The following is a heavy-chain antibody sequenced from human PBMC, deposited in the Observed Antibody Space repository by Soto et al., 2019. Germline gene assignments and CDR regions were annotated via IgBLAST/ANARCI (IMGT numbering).Heavy chain of an antibody. CDR3: AKDSGSSGLFAY. V-gene: IGHV3-23*01. CDR1: GFTFSNYA. J-gene: IGHJ4*02. Sequence: EVQLLESGGGLVQHGGSLRLSCAVSGFTFSNYAMSWVRQAPGKGLEWVSVISGSGGSTFYPDSVKGRFTISRDNSKKTLHLQMNSLRAEDTSVYYCAKDSGSSGLFAYWGQGTRVAVSS. D-gene: IGHD5-12*01. CDR2: ISGSGGST.